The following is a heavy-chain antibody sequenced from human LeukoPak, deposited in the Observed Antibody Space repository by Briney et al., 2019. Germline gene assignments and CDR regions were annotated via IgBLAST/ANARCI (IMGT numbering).Heavy chain of an antibody. CDR2: IRYDGRNK. Sequence: GGSLRLSCAASGFTFSTYGMHWVRQAPGKGLEWVAFIRYDGRNKYYADSVKGRFTISRDNSKNTLYVQMNSLRAEDTAVYYCAKEGYSRGYYSYYYMDVWGKGTTVTVSS. J-gene: IGHJ6*03. CDR1: GFTFSTYG. V-gene: IGHV3-30*02. CDR3: AKEGYSRGYYSYYYMDV. D-gene: IGHD6-13*01.